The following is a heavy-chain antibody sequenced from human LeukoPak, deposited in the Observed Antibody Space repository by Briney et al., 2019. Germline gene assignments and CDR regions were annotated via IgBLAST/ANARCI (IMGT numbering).Heavy chain of an antibody. Sequence: PGGSLRLSCEVSGFTFSRFWRSWVRRAPGEGLEWVANIEEGGSEKYHVGSVRGRFTISRDNAKNSLYLQMNSLRAEDTAVYYCVRDPTRAECSDGSCYLDYWGQGTLVSVSS. CDR2: IEEGGSEK. V-gene: IGHV3-7*03. CDR3: VRDPTRAECSDGSCYLDY. CDR1: GFTFSRFW. J-gene: IGHJ4*02. D-gene: IGHD2-15*01.